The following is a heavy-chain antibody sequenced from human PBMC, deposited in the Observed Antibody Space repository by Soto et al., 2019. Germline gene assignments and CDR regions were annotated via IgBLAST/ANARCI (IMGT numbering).Heavy chain of an antibody. Sequence: EVQLVESGGGLVQPGGSLRLSCAASGFTFSSDDMNWVRQAPGKGLEWVSYISSSGGTIMYADSLKGRFTISRDNAKNSLYLQVNSLRAEDTAVYYCARGGYEFDNWGQGTLVTVSS. D-gene: IGHD6-13*01. CDR2: ISSSGGTI. J-gene: IGHJ4*02. V-gene: IGHV3-48*03. CDR1: GFTFSSDD. CDR3: ARGGYEFDN.